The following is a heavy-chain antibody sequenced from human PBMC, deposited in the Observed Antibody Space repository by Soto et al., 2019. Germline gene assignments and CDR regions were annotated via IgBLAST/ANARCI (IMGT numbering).Heavy chain of an antibody. CDR2: IYYSGNT. Sequence: QVQLQESGPGLVKPSETLSLTCTVSGGSVSSGDYYWSWIRQPPGKGLEWIGYIYYSGNTNYNPSLKSRVIISVDTSKILFSLKLTSVTAADTAVYYCARIPVDTSMIYWLDPWGQGTLVTVSS. V-gene: IGHV4-61*08. D-gene: IGHD5-18*01. CDR3: ARIPVDTSMIYWLDP. CDR1: GGSVSSGDYY. J-gene: IGHJ5*02.